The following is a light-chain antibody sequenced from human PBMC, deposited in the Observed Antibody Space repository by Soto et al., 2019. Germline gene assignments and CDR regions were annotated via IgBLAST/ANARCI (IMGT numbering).Light chain of an antibody. CDR1: QDISNY. Sequence: DIQMTQSPSSLSASVGDRVTITCQASQDISNYLNWYQQKPGKAPKLLINDASRLQPGVPSRFSGSGSGTDFTFTISNLQPEDMATYYCQHYDNVPYTFGQGTKLAIK. J-gene: IGKJ2*01. CDR3: QHYDNVPYT. CDR2: DAS. V-gene: IGKV1-33*01.